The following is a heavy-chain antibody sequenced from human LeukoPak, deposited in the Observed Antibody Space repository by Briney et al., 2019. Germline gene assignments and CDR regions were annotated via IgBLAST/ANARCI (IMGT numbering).Heavy chain of an antibody. Sequence: PGGSLRLSCAASEFTFSRYNMNWVRQAPGKGLEWISYISSSSSPIYYADSVKGRFTISRDNAKNSLYLQMNSLRAEDTAVYYCARDSIVVVPTAVDYWGQGNLVTVSS. D-gene: IGHD2-2*01. CDR2: ISSSSSPI. V-gene: IGHV3-21*05. CDR3: ARDSIVVVPTAVDY. CDR1: EFTFSRYN. J-gene: IGHJ4*02.